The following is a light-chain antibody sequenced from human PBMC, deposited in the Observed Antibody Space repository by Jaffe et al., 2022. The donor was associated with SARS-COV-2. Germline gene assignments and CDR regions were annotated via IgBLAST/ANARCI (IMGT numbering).Light chain of an antibody. CDR1: QSIANY. V-gene: IGKV1-39*01. J-gene: IGKJ1*01. Sequence: DIQMTQSPSSLSASVGDRVTITCRASQSIANYLNWYQQKPGKAPRRLMFAASGLQSGVPSRFSGSGSGTDFTLTISSLRPEDSATYFCQQSYSMPPTFGQGTKVEIK. CDR2: AAS. CDR3: QQSYSMPPT.